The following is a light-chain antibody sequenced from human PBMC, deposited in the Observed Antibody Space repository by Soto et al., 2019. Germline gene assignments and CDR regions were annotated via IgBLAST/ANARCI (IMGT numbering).Light chain of an antibody. CDR2: DN. V-gene: IGLV1-44*01. Sequence: QSVLTQPPSASGTPGLRVTFSCSGSSSNIGSNPVSWYQLLPGTAPKLLIYDNERPSGVPDRFSGSKSGTSASLAISGLQSDDEADYDCAAWDASMNGVVFGGGTKLTVL. J-gene: IGLJ2*01. CDR3: AAWDASMNGVV. CDR1: SSNIGSNP.